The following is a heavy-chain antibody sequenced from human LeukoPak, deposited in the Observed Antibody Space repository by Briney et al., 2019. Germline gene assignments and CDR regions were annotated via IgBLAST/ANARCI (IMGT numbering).Heavy chain of an antibody. J-gene: IGHJ4*02. CDR1: GGSFSGYY. CDR3: ARALPPTVAGPFDY. V-gene: IGHV4-34*01. CDR2: INHSGST. D-gene: IGHD6-19*01. Sequence: SETLSLTCAVYGGSFSGYYWSWIRQPPGKGLEWIGEINHSGSTNYNPSLKSRVTISVDTSKNQFSLKLSSVTAADTAVYYCARALPPTVAGPFDYWGQGILVLVSS.